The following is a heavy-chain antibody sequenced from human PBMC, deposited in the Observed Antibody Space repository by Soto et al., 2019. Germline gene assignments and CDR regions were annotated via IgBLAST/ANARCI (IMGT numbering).Heavy chain of an antibody. CDR1: RFTFSSYG. CDR3: ALSYDSSGYYPLDY. V-gene: IGHV3-33*01. CDR2: IWYDGSNK. D-gene: IGHD3-22*01. Sequence: QVQLVESGGGVVQPGRSLRLSCAASRFTFSSYGMNWVCQAPGKWLEWVAVIWYDGSNKYYADSVKDRFTISRDNSKNTLYLQMNSLRAEDTAVYYCALSYDSSGYYPLDYWGQGTLVTVSS. J-gene: IGHJ4*02.